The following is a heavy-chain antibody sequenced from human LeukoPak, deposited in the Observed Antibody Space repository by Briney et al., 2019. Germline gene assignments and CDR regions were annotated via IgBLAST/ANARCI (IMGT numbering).Heavy chain of an antibody. J-gene: IGHJ4*02. Sequence: TGGSLRLSCAASGFTFSSYSMNWVRQAPGKGLEWASSISSSSSYIYYADSVKGRFTISRDNAKNSLYLQMNSLRAEDTAVYYCARIPSSGWYAAGEAHSYYFDYWGLGTLVTVSS. D-gene: IGHD6-19*01. CDR1: GFTFSSYS. V-gene: IGHV3-21*01. CDR3: ARIPSSGWYAAGEAHSYYFDY. CDR2: ISSSSSYI.